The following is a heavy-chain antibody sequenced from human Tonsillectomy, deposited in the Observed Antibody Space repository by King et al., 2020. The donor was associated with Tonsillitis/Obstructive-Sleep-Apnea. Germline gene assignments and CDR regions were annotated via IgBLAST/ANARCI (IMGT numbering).Heavy chain of an antibody. Sequence: EVQLVESGGGLVQPGRSLRLSCVASGFTFDDYAMHWVRQPPGKGLEWVSGINWNRGSIGYADSVKGRFTISRDNAKNSLYLQMNSLRAEDTALYYCAKGGRSYSYGDMQHYGSGSLHYPYYYYYMDVWGKGTTVTVSS. CDR2: INWNRGSI. J-gene: IGHJ6*03. D-gene: IGHD3-10*01. V-gene: IGHV3-9*01. CDR3: AKGGRSYSYGDMQHYGSGSLHYPYYYYYMDV. CDR1: GFTFDDYA.